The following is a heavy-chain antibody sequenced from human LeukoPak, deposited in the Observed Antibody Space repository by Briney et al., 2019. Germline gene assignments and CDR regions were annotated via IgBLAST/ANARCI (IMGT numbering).Heavy chain of an antibody. CDR3: ATSIAAAGTGAFDI. J-gene: IGHJ3*02. V-gene: IGHV1-24*01. CDR2: FDPEDGET. D-gene: IGHD6-13*01. Sequence: VASVKVSCKVSGYTLTELSMHWVRQAPGKGLEWMGGFDPEDGETICAQKFQGRVTMTEDTSTDTAYMELSSLRSEDTAVYYCATSIAAAGTGAFDIWGQGTMVTVSS. CDR1: GYTLTELS.